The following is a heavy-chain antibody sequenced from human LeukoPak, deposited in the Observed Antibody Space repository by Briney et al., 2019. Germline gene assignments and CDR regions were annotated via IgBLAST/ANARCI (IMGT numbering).Heavy chain of an antibody. D-gene: IGHD6-25*01. Sequence: GGSLRLSCAASGFTFSSYAMSWVRQALGKGLEWVSAISGSGGSTYYADSVKGRFTISRDNSKNTLYLQMNSLRAEDTAVYYCAKMDDGYPSGFDYWGQGTLVTVSS. CDR1: GFTFSSYA. CDR3: AKMDDGYPSGFDY. V-gene: IGHV3-23*01. J-gene: IGHJ4*02. CDR2: ISGSGGST.